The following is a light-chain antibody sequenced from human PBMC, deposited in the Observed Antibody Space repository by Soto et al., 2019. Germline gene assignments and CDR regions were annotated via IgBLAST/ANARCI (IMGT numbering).Light chain of an antibody. J-gene: IGKJ3*01. CDR3: RQYGSSPQT. V-gene: IGKV3-20*01. CDR2: SAS. Sequence: EIVLTQSPGTLSLSPGERATLSCRASQSVSGNCLAWYQQKPGQAPRLLIYSASHRATDIPDRFSGSGSATDFTLAISSLEPEDFAVYYCRQYGSSPQTFGPGTKVDIK. CDR1: QSVSGNC.